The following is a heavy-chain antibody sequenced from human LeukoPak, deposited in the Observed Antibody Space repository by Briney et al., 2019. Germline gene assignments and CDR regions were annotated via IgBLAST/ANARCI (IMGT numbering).Heavy chain of an antibody. V-gene: IGHV1-2*02. CDR2: INPTNGGT. CDR3: ARDLSRSCSGGSCYPPSNWFDP. Sequence: ASVKVSCKASGYTFTAYFIHWVRQAPGHGLEYMGWINPTNGGTNFAHKFLGRVTMTRDTSISTAYMELSRLRSDDTAVYYCARDLSRSCSGGSCYPPSNWFDPWGQGTLVTVSS. CDR1: GYTFTAYF. D-gene: IGHD2-15*01. J-gene: IGHJ5*02.